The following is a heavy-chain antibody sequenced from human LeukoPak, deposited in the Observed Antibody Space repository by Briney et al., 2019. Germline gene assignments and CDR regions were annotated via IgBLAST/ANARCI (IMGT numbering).Heavy chain of an antibody. V-gene: IGHV4-39*01. D-gene: IGHD6-13*01. CDR1: GGSISSSSYY. CDR3: ARHQQLVRSYRVCWFDP. J-gene: IGHJ5*02. Sequence: SETLSLTCTVSGGSISSSSYYWGWIRQPPGKGLEWIGSIYYSGSTYYNPSLKSRVTISVDTSKNQFSLKLSSVTAADTAVYYCARHQQLVRSYRVCWFDPWGQGTLVTVSS. CDR2: IYYSGST.